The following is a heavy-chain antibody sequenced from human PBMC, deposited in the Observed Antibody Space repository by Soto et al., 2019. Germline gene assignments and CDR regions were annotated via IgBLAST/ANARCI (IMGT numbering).Heavy chain of an antibody. J-gene: IGHJ5*02. CDR1: GGTFGSDA. CDR3: ARDRTDSGYYTNWLDP. CDR2: IIPIFGTT. D-gene: IGHD3-22*01. Sequence: QVHLMQSGAEVKKPGSSVKVSCKASGGTFGSDAITWVRQAPGQGLEWVGRIIPIFGTTNYARNLQGRVTISADKSTLTSYMELHSLTSDDTALYYCARDRTDSGYYTNWLDPWGQGTQVTVSS. V-gene: IGHV1-69*06.